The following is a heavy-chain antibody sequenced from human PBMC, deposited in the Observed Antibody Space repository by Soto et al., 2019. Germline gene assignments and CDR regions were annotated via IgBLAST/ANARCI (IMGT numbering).Heavy chain of an antibody. Sequence: EVQPVESGGGLVQPGGSLRLSCAVSGFSFSNYWMSWVRQAPGKGLEWVANINPDGSVEYYADSLKGRFTISRDNARNSLYLQMNSLGAEDTAVYYCVRDGASLINLFFGMDVWGQGTTVTVSS. V-gene: IGHV3-7*01. CDR1: GFSFSNYW. CDR3: VRDGASLINLFFGMDV. J-gene: IGHJ6*02. CDR2: INPDGSVE. D-gene: IGHD2-8*01.